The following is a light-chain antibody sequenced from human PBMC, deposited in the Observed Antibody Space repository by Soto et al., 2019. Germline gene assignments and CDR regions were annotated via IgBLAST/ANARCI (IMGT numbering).Light chain of an antibody. V-gene: IGLV4-69*01. J-gene: IGLJ2*01. CDR2: LNNDGSH. CDR3: CSYAGSYTLV. CDR1: SGHSSYA. Sequence: QSVLTQSPSASASLGASVKLTCTLSSGHSSYAIAWHQKQPGKGPRYLMDLNNDGSHTKGDGIPDRFSGSKSGNTASLTISGLQAEDEADYYCCSYAGSYTLVFGGGTKLTVL.